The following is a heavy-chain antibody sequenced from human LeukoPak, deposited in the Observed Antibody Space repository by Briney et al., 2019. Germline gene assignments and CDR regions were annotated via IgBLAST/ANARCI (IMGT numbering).Heavy chain of an antibody. Sequence: ASVKVSCKVSGYTLTELSMHWVRQAPGKGLEWMGGFDPEDGETIYAQKFQGRVTMTEDTSTDTAYMELSSLRSEDTAVYYCATESHQLGGYYYYGMDVWGRGTTVTVSS. D-gene: IGHD2-2*01. J-gene: IGHJ6*02. CDR3: ATESHQLGGYYYYGMDV. CDR1: GYTLTELS. V-gene: IGHV1-24*01. CDR2: FDPEDGET.